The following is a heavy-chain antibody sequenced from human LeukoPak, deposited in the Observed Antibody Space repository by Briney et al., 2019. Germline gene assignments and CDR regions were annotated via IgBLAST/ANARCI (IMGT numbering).Heavy chain of an antibody. J-gene: IGHJ4*02. V-gene: IGHV3-21*01. CDR2: ISSSSSYI. Sequence: TGGSLRLSCAASGFTFSSYSMNWVRQAPGKGLVWVSSISSSSSYIYYADSVKGRFTISRDNAKNSLYLQMNSLRAEDTAVYYCARAGSGSYYNPFDYWGQGTLVTVSS. D-gene: IGHD3-10*01. CDR3: ARAGSGSYYNPFDY. CDR1: GFTFSSYS.